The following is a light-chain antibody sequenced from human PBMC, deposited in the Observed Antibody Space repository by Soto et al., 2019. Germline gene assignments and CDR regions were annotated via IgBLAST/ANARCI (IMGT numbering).Light chain of an antibody. J-gene: IGKJ1*01. Sequence: EIVLTQSPATLSLSPGESATLSCRASRSVSNYLAWYQQKPGQAPRLLIYDASSRPTDIPARFSGSGSGTDFTLTISSLEPEDFAVYYCQQRSNWPSWTFGQGTKVDIK. CDR3: QQRSNWPSWT. CDR1: RSVSNY. CDR2: DAS. V-gene: IGKV3-11*01.